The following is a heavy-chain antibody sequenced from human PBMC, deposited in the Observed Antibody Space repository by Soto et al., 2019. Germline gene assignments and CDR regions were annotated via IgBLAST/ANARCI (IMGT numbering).Heavy chain of an antibody. Sequence: SETLSLTCTVSGGSISSCGYYWSWIRQHPGKGLEWIGYIYYSGSTYYNPSLKSRVTISVDTSKNQFSLKLSSVTAADTAVYYCASASWTRRTQFDYWGQGTLVTVSS. D-gene: IGHD2-2*01. CDR2: IYYSGST. V-gene: IGHV4-31*03. J-gene: IGHJ4*02. CDR1: GGSISSCGYY. CDR3: ASASWTRRTQFDY.